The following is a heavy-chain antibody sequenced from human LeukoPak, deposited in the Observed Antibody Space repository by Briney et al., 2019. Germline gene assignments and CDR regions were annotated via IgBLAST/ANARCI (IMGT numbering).Heavy chain of an antibody. D-gene: IGHD3-9*01. J-gene: IGHJ4*02. CDR2: INPSGGST. CDR3: ARNYDILTGYSAGDFDY. V-gene: IGHV1-46*01. CDR1: GYTFTSYY. Sequence: ASVKVSCTASGYTFTSYYMHWVRQAPGQGLEWMGIINPSGGSTSYAQKFQGRVTMTRDTSTSTVYMELSSLRSEDTAVYYCARNYDILTGYSAGDFDYWGQGTLVTVSS.